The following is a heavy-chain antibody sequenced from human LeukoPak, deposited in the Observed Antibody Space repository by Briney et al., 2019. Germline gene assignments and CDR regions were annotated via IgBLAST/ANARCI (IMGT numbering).Heavy chain of an antibody. J-gene: IGHJ4*02. D-gene: IGHD3-16*01. Sequence: VGSLRLSCAAFGFTFSSYRMNSVRQAPGKGLEWVSSISSSSSYIYYADSVKGRFTISRDNAKNSLYLQMNSLRAEDTAVYYCARGGLEWGRSRNYYFDYWGQGTLVTVSS. V-gene: IGHV3-21*01. CDR2: ISSSSSYI. CDR3: ARGGLEWGRSRNYYFDY. CDR1: GFTFSSYR.